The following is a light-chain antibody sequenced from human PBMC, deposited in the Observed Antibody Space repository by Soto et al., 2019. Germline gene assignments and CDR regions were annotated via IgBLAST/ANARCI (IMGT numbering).Light chain of an antibody. CDR1: SSDFVSYNR. V-gene: IGLV2-18*01. CDR3: SLSKSENDYV. Sequence: QSALTQPPSGSGSPGQSVTISCTGSSSDFVSYNRVSWYQQPPGTAPKLMIYEVSKPPSGVPDRFSGSKSGNTASLTISELQAAEEADYCCSLSKSENDYVFGTGTKVTVL. J-gene: IGLJ1*01. CDR2: EVS.